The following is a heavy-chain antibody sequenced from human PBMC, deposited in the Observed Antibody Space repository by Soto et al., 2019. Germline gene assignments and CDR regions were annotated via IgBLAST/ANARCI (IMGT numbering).Heavy chain of an antibody. Sequence: ASVKASCKISGGTFSSYTITWVRQAPGQGLEWMGRFIPIFGTTIYAQMFQGRVTITADESTRTAYMELSSLRSEDTAIYYCAGGSLSGYSSSYHLDYWGQGALVTVSS. D-gene: IGHD3-3*01. CDR2: FIPIFGTT. CDR3: AGGSLSGYSSSYHLDY. V-gene: IGHV1-69*13. J-gene: IGHJ4*02. CDR1: GGTFSSYT.